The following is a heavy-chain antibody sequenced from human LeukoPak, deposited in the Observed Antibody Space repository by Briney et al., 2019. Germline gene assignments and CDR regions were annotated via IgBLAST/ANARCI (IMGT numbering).Heavy chain of an antibody. CDR3: AGGLRDSDFLDH. CDR2: IRYDGSNK. J-gene: IGHJ4*02. V-gene: IGHV3-30*02. D-gene: IGHD3-16*01. Sequence: PGGSLRLSCAASGFTFSSCGMHWVRQAPGKGLEWVAFIRYDGSNKYYADSVKGRFTISRDNSKNTLYLQMNSLRAEDTAVYYFAGGLRDSDFLDHWGQGTLVTVSS. CDR1: GFTFSSCG.